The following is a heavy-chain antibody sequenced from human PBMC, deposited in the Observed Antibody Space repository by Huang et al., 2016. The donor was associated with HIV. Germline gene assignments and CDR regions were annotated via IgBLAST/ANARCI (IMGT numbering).Heavy chain of an antibody. CDR3: TTGHPSMVRGVNGDY. V-gene: IGHV3-15*01. D-gene: IGHD3-10*01. Sequence: EVQLVESGGGLVKPGGSLRLSCVVSGFTFSDAWMTWVRQAPGTGREWVGRVKSKTECGTTDCAAAVKGRFGILRDDSKSTVYLQMKSLKTEDTAMYYCTTGHPSMVRGVNGDYWGQGTLVTVSS. CDR1: GFTFSDAW. CDR2: VKSKTECGTT. J-gene: IGHJ4*02.